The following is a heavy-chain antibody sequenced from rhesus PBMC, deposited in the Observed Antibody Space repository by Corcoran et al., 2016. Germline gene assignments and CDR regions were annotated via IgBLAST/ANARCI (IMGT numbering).Heavy chain of an antibody. CDR3: AKEPTVTTSGY. D-gene: IGHD4-35*01. CDR1: GFTFSSYG. Sequence: EVQLVESGGGLVQPGGSLRLSCAASGFTFSSYGMHWVRQAPGKGLEWVGVISYGGRKKYYADSGKGRFTISRDKSKNTLSLQMNSLRAEDTAVYYCAKEPTVTTSGYWGQGVLVTVSS. J-gene: IGHJ4*01. V-gene: IGHV3-54*02. CDR2: ISYGGRKK.